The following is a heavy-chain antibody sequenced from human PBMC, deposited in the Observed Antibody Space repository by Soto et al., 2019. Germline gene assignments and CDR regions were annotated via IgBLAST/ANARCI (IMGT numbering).Heavy chain of an antibody. J-gene: IGHJ5*02. D-gene: IGHD3-22*01. CDR2: INHSGST. V-gene: IGHV4-34*01. Sequence: PSETLSLTCAVYGGSFSGYYWSWIRQPPGKGLEWIGEINHSGSTNYNPSLKSRVTISVDTSKNQFSLKLSSVTAADTAVYYCARGRGYYYDSSGYYYYRWGQGTLVTVSS. CDR1: GGSFSGYY. CDR3: ARGRGYYYDSSGYYYYR.